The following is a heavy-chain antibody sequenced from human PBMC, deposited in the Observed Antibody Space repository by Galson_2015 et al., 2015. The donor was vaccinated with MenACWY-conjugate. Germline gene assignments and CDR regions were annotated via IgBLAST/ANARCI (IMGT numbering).Heavy chain of an antibody. CDR3: ARLGGNYRTTSHFDY. Sequence: SLRLSCAASGFTFSTYWMHWARQAPGTGLVWVSRINSDGRSTSYADSVKGRFIISRDNAKNTLYLQMNSLRAEDTAVYYCARLGGNYRTTSHFDYWGQGTLVTVSS. D-gene: IGHD1-26*01. CDR1: GFTFSTYW. CDR2: INSDGRST. J-gene: IGHJ4*02. V-gene: IGHV3-74*01.